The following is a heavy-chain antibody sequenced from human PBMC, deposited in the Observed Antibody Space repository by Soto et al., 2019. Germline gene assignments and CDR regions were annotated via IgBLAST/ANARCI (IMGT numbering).Heavy chain of an antibody. V-gene: IGHV3-30*18. J-gene: IGHJ6*02. CDR2: ISYDGSNK. D-gene: IGHD3-9*01. CDR1: GFTFSSYG. Sequence: QVQLVESGGGVVQPGRSLRLSCAASGFTFSSYGMHWVRQAPGKELEWVAVISYDGSNKYYADSVKGRFTISRDNSKNTLYLQMNSLRAEDTAVYYCAKDARGNHYDILTGYVTLYYYYGMDVWGQGTTVTVS. CDR3: AKDARGNHYDILTGYVTLYYYYGMDV.